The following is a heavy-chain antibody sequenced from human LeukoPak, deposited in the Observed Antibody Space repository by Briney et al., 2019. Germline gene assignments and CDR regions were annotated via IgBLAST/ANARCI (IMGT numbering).Heavy chain of an antibody. V-gene: IGHV3-53*01. Sequence: GGSLRLSCAASGFTVSSDYMNWVRQAPGKGLKWVSVLYSGGTTYYADSVKGRFTISRDNSKNTLYLQMNSLRAEDTALYYCARGSTSAAGITYWGQGTLVTVSS. CDR2: LYSGGTT. CDR1: GFTVSSDY. CDR3: ARGSTSAAGITY. J-gene: IGHJ4*02. D-gene: IGHD6-13*01.